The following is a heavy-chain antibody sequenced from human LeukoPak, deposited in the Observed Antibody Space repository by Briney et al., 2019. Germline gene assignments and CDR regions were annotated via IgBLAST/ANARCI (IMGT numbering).Heavy chain of an antibody. CDR1: GDSINSLDL. V-gene: IGHV4-4*02. CDR2: INHSGST. CDR3: ARGGYNRKYFQH. J-gene: IGHJ1*01. D-gene: IGHD5-24*01. Sequence: SETLSLTCTVSGDSINSLDLWSWVRQPPGKGLEWIGEINHSGSTNYNPSLKSRVTISVDTSKNQFSLKLSSVTAADTAVYYCARGGYNRKYFQHWGQGTLVTVSS.